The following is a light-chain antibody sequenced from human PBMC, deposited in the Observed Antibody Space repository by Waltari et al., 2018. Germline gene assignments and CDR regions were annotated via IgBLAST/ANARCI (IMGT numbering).Light chain of an antibody. J-gene: IGKJ1*01. CDR3: QYAKISAT. Sequence: EIVLTQSPGTLSLSPGERATLSCRASQSISSDLAWYQQKPGQAPRLLIFGASTRATGVAARCSSSGSATDFTLTIRSLQSDYVGFYYWQYAKISATFGQGTKVEIK. CDR1: QSISSD. CDR2: GAS. V-gene: IGKV3-15*01.